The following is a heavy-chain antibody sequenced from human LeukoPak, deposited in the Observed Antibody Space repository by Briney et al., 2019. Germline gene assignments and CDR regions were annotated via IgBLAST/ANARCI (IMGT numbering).Heavy chain of an antibody. J-gene: IGHJ4*02. CDR1: GLTFSSHW. V-gene: IGHV3-23*01. CDR3: AKDQRTIFGVGSRYYFDY. D-gene: IGHD3-3*01. Sequence: PGGSLRLSCAASGLTFSSHWMHWVRQAPGKGLEWVSAISGSGGSTYYADSVKGRFTISRDNSKNTLYLQMNSLRAEDTAVYYCAKDQRTIFGVGSRYYFDYWGQGTLVTVSS. CDR2: ISGSGGST.